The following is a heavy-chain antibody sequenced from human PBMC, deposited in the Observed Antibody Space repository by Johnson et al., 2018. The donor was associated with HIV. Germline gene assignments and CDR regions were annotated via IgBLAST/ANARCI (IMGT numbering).Heavy chain of an antibody. CDR1: GFTFSDSY. V-gene: IGHV3-11*04. CDR2: ISGCGSTI. D-gene: IGHD5-12*01. J-gene: IGHJ3*01. CDR3: ASGDDDGF. Sequence: QLYLVEPGGGLVKPGGSLRLSCAASGFTFSDSYMSWIRWAPGKGLESVSYISGCGSTISYADSVKGRFTISTDNAKNSLYLQMNSLGAEDTALYYFASGDDDGFWGQGTMVTVSS.